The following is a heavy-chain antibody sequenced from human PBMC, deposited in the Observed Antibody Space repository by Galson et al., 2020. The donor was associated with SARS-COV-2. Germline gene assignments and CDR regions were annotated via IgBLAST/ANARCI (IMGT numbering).Heavy chain of an antibody. Sequence: GGSLRLSCAASGFPFSNSAMSWVRQAPGKGLEWVSSISGSGDSTYYADSVKGRFTFSRDNSKNTLYLQMNSLRAEDTAVYYCAKVWGLVDPFDYWGQGTLVTVSS. V-gene: IGHV3-23*01. J-gene: IGHJ4*02. CDR3: AKVWGLVDPFDY. CDR1: GFPFSNSA. D-gene: IGHD3-16*01. CDR2: ISGSGDST.